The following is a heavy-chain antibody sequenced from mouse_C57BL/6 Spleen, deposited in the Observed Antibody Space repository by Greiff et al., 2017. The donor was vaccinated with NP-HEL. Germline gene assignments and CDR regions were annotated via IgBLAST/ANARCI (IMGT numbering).Heavy chain of an antibody. V-gene: IGHV5-6*01. CDR3: ARRDDYGFAY. CDR2: ISSGGSYT. CDR1: GFTFSSYG. J-gene: IGHJ3*01. D-gene: IGHD2-4*01. Sequence: VQLKESGGDLVKPGGSLKLACAASGFTFSSYGMSWVRQTPDKRLAWVATISSGGSYTYYPDSVKGRFTISRDNAKNTLYLQMSSLKSEDTAMYYCARRDDYGFAYWGQGTLVTVSA.